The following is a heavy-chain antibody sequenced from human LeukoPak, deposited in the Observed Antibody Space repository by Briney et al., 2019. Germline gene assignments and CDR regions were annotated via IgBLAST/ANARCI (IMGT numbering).Heavy chain of an antibody. CDR3: ARVFVGGYNQNWFDP. Sequence: ASVKVSCKASGYTFTSYGISWVRQAPGQGLEWMGWISAYNGNTNYAQKLQGRVTMTTDTSTSTAYMELRSLRSDDTAVYYCARVFVGGYNQNWFDPWGQGTLVIVSS. CDR2: ISAYNGNT. J-gene: IGHJ5*02. V-gene: IGHV1-18*01. D-gene: IGHD5-24*01. CDR1: GYTFTSYG.